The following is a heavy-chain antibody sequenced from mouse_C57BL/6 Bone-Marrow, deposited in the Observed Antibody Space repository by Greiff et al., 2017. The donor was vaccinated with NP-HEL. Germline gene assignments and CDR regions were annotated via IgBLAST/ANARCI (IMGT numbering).Heavy chain of an antibody. CDR2: IHPNSGST. J-gene: IGHJ4*01. CDR1: GYTFTSYW. V-gene: IGHV1-64*01. Sequence: QVQLQQSGAELVKPGASVKLSCKASGYTFTSYWMHWVKQRPGQGLEWIGMIHPNSGSTNYNEKFKSKATLTVDKSSSTAYMQLSSLTSEDSAVYYCASFLYYYGSEDLYYYAMDYWGQVTSVTVSS. D-gene: IGHD1-1*01. CDR3: ASFLYYYGSEDLYYYAMDY.